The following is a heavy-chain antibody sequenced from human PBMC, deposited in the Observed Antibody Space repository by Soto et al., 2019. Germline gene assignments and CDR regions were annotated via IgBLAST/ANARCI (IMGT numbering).Heavy chain of an antibody. J-gene: IGHJ4*02. CDR1: GFTFSSYW. CDR3: ARGASITVAGTSFEY. Sequence: PGGSLRLSCAASGFTFSSYWMHWVRQAPGKGLVWVSRINSDGSSTSYADSVKGRFTISRDNAKNTLYLQMNSLRAEDTAVYYCARGASITVAGTSFEYWGQGTLVTVSS. V-gene: IGHV3-74*01. D-gene: IGHD6-19*01. CDR2: INSDGSST.